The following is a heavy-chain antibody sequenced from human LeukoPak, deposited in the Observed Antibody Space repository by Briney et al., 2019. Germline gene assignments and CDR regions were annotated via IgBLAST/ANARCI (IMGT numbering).Heavy chain of an antibody. V-gene: IGHV3-64*01. CDR1: GFVFSNYA. CDR2: ITGDGSTP. J-gene: IGHJ5*02. CDR3: ARVGFSGYDS. Sequence: GGSLRLSCATSGFVFSNYAMNWVRQAPGKGLEYVSAITGDGSTPYYANSVKGRFTISRDNSRNTLYLQMGSLRSEDMAVYYCARVGFSGYDSWGQGALVTVSS. D-gene: IGHD5-12*01.